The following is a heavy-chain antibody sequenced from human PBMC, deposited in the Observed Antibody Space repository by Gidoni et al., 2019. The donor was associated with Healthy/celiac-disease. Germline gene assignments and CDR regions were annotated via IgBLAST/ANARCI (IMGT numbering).Heavy chain of an antibody. D-gene: IGHD1-1*01. Sequence: EVQLVESGGGVVQPGGSLRLSCAASGFTFHDYAMHWVRQAPGKGLEWVSLISGDGGSTYYADSVKGRFTISRDNSKNSLYLQMNSLRTEDTALYYCATFEVHRYYYYYGMDVWGQGTTVTVSS. CDR2: ISGDGGST. V-gene: IGHV3-43*02. CDR1: GFTFHDYA. CDR3: ATFEVHRYYYYYGMDV. J-gene: IGHJ6*02.